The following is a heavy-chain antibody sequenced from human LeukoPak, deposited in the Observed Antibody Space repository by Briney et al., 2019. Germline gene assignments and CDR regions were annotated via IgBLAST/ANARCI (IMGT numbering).Heavy chain of an antibody. J-gene: IGHJ3*02. Sequence: GGSLRLSCAASGFTFSSYGMHWVRQAPGKGLEWVAVIWYDGSNKYYADSVKGRFTISRDNSKNTLYLRMNSLRAEDTAVYYCARDRSYYDSSAPGAFDIWGQGTMVTVSS. D-gene: IGHD3-22*01. V-gene: IGHV3-33*01. CDR3: ARDRSYYDSSAPGAFDI. CDR2: IWYDGSNK. CDR1: GFTFSSYG.